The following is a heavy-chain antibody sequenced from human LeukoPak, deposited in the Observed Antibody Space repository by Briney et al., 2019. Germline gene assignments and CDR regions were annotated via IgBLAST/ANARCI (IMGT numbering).Heavy chain of an antibody. CDR2: ISLDGNT. Sequence: SETLSLTCAVSGGSLSISHWWSWVRQPPGKGLEWVGEISLDGNTNYNPSLESRVTISMDKSKNQLSVNLNSVTAADTAIYFCVRGGSYYLAHWGQGTLVTVSS. V-gene: IGHV4/OR15-8*02. CDR3: VRGGSYYLAH. D-gene: IGHD1-26*01. CDR1: GGSLSISHW. J-gene: IGHJ4*02.